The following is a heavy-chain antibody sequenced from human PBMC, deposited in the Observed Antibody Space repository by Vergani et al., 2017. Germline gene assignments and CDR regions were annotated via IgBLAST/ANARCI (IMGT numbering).Heavy chain of an antibody. CDR2: INPNSGGT. Sequence: QVQLVQSGAEVKKPGSSVKVSCKASGGTFSSYAISWVRQAPGQGLEWMGWINPNSGGTNYAQKFQGRVTMTRDTSISTAYMELSRLRSDDTAVYYCARDGSSSWPYYYYYMDVWGKGTTVTVSS. D-gene: IGHD6-13*01. J-gene: IGHJ6*03. CDR3: ARDGSSSWPYYYYYMDV. CDR1: GGTFSSYA. V-gene: IGHV1-2*02.